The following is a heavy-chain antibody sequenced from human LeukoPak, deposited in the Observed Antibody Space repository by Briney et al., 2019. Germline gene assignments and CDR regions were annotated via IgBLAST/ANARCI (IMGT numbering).Heavy chain of an antibody. CDR2: ISGSGGST. CDR1: GFTFSSYA. CDR3: ARDNSGAAAGPWYFDY. J-gene: IGHJ4*02. V-gene: IGHV3-23*01. Sequence: PGGSLRLSCAASGFTFSSYAMSWVRQAPGKGLEWVSAISGSGGSTYYADSVKGRFTISRDNSKNTLYLQMNSLRAEDTAVYYCARDNSGAAAGPWYFDYWGQGTLVTVSS. D-gene: IGHD6-13*01.